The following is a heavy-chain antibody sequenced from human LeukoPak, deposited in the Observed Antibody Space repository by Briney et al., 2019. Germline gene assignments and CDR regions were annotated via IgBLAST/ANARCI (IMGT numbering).Heavy chain of an antibody. CDR2: ISHDGRNK. V-gene: IGHV3-30*04. J-gene: IGHJ4*02. D-gene: IGHD5-18*01. CDR1: GLTFSRYA. Sequence: GRSLRLSCAASGLTFSRYAFHWVRQAPGKGLEWVALISHDGRNKNFADSVKGRFTISRDNSKNTLFLQTNSLGAADTAVYYCAKDRIQYSYGYGPDYWGQGTLVTVSS. CDR3: AKDRIQYSYGYGPDY.